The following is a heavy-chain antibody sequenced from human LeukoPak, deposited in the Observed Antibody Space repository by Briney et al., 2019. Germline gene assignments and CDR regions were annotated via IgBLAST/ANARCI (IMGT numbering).Heavy chain of an antibody. CDR1: GFTFSSYE. D-gene: IGHD6-13*01. V-gene: IGHV3-48*03. J-gene: IGHJ4*02. CDR2: ISSSGSTI. CDR3: ARGFIAAAGTLAY. Sequence: PGGSLRLSCAASGFTFSSYEMNWVRQAPAKGLEGVSYISSSGSTIYYADSVKGRFTISRDNAKNSLYLQMNSLRAEDTAVYYCARGFIAAAGTLAYWGQGTLVTVSS.